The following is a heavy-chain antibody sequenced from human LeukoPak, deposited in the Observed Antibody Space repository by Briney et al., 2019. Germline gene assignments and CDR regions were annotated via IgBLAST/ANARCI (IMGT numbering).Heavy chain of an antibody. J-gene: IGHJ4*02. Sequence: SETLSLTCTVSGGSLSSGSYFWSWLRQPPGEGLEWVGFIYSGSTNYNPSLKSRVTISLDTSKNQFSLKLNSVTAADTAVYYCSRDRSYGYFDYWGQGTLVTVSS. CDR1: GGSLSSGSYF. CDR3: SRDRSYGYFDY. CDR2: IYSGST. D-gene: IGHD5-18*01. V-gene: IGHV4-61*01.